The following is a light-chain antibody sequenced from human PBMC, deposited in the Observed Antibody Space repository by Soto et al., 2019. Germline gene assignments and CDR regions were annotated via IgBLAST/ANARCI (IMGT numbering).Light chain of an antibody. J-gene: IGLJ2*01. CDR1: SSDVGGYNY. V-gene: IGLV2-14*01. CDR3: SSYTSSSTLGV. CDR2: DVS. Sequence: QSVLTQPASVSGSPGQSITISCTGTSSDVGGYNYVSWYQQHPGKAPKLMIYDVSNRPSGVSNRFSGSKSGNTASLTISGLQDEDEDDYYCSSYTSSSTLGVFGGGTKVTVL.